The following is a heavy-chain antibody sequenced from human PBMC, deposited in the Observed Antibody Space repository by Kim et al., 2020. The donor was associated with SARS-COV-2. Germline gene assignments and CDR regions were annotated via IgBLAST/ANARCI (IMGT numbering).Heavy chain of an antibody. J-gene: IGHJ4*02. CDR2: IHSSGTT. CDR3: ARGRGWLPAS. CDR1: DGSINNYY. D-gene: IGHD3-22*01. Sequence: SETLSLTCTVSDGSINNYYWGWIRQPPGKGLEWIGNIHSSGTTTYKPSLMSRVTMSLDTPNNQFSLRLSSVSAADTAVYYCARGRGWLPASWGQGTLVTVSS. V-gene: IGHV4-59*13.